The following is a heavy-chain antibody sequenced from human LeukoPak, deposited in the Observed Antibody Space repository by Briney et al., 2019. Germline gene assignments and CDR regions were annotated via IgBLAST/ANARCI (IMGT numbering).Heavy chain of an antibody. J-gene: IGHJ6*03. CDR1: GFTFSSYG. V-gene: IGHV3-30*03. CDR3: ARDQAFSYYYYFMDV. Sequence: PGGSLRLSCAASGFTFSSYGMHWVRQAPGKGLEWVAVISYDGSNKYYADSVKGRFTISRDSAKKSLYLQMNSLRAEDTAVYYCARDQAFSYYYYFMDVWGKGTTVTVSS. D-gene: IGHD3-3*01. CDR2: ISYDGSNK.